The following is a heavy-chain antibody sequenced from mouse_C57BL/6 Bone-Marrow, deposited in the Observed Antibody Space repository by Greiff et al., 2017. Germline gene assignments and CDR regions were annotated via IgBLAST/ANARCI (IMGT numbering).Heavy chain of an antibody. CDR2: IDPENGDT. Sequence: EVMLVESGAELVRPGASVKLSCTASGFNIKDDYMHWVKQRPEQGLEWIGWIDPENGDTEYASKFQGKATITADTSSNTAYLQLSSLTSEDTAVYYCTTGGSSYNWYFDVWGTGTTVTVSS. CDR3: TTGGSSYNWYFDV. CDR1: GFNIKDDY. V-gene: IGHV14-4*01. J-gene: IGHJ1*03. D-gene: IGHD1-1*01.